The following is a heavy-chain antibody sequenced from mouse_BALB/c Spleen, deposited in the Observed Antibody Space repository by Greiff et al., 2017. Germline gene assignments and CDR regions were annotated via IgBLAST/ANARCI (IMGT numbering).Heavy chain of an antibody. CDR1: GFSLTSYD. CDR3: VRDGGAYFDY. J-gene: IGHJ2*01. CDR2: IWTGGGT. Sequence: VKLQASGPGLVAPSQSLSITCTVSGFSLTSYDISWIRQPPGKGLEWLGVIWTGGGTNYNSAFMSRLSISKDNSKSQVFLKMNSLQTDDTAIYYCVRDGGAYFDYWGQGTTLTVSS. V-gene: IGHV2-9-2*01.